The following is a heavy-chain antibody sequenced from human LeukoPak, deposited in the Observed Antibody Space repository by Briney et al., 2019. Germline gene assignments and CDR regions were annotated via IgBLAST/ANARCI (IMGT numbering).Heavy chain of an antibody. Sequence: GESLKISCKGSGYSFTSYWIGWVRQMPGKGLGWMGIIYPGDSDTRYSPSFQGQVTISADKSISTAYLQWSSLKASDTAMYYCARHSMGAAAGTIFDYWGQGTLVTVSS. V-gene: IGHV5-51*01. J-gene: IGHJ4*02. CDR2: IYPGDSDT. CDR1: GYSFTSYW. CDR3: ARHSMGAAAGTIFDY. D-gene: IGHD6-13*01.